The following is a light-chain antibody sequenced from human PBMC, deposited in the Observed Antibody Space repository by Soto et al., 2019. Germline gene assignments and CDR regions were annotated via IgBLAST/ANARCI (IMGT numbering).Light chain of an antibody. J-gene: IGKJ4*01. CDR1: QSIGSH. CDR3: QQYNNWPPLT. CDR2: GAS. V-gene: IGKV3-15*01. Sequence: EIVMTQSPATLSVSPGERATLSCRASQSIGSHLAWYQQKPGQAPRLLIYGASVRTIGVPARFSGGGTGTEFTLTISTLQSEDFAVYYCQQYNNWPPLTFGGGTKVEFK.